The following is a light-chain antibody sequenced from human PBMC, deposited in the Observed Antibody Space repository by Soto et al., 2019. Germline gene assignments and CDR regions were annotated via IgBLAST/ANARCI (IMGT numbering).Light chain of an antibody. CDR2: EIS. CDR3: SSYTSSSTPHV. V-gene: IGLV2-14*01. J-gene: IGLJ1*01. Sequence: QSALTQPASVSGSPGQSITISCTGTSSDVGGYNYVSWYQQHPGKAPKLMIYEISNRPSGVSNRFSGSKSGNTASLTISGLQAEDEADYYCSSYTSSSTPHVFGTGTKLTVL. CDR1: SSDVGGYNY.